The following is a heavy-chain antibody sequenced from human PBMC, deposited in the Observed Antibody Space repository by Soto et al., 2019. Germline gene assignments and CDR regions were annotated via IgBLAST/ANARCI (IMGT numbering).Heavy chain of an antibody. CDR3: VRGPGAYVYFGFDI. Sequence: GSLRLTRTTSTLCYSRQQWVRPVSGKGVVWVSRINPDGGSTDYADFVKGRFTISRDYAPDTVYLQKNSLRAEDTAVYYGVRGPGAYVYFGFDIWGQGTMVTVSS. CDR1: TLCYSR. J-gene: IGHJ3*02. D-gene: IGHD3-9*01. V-gene: IGHV3-74*01. CDR2: INPDGGST.